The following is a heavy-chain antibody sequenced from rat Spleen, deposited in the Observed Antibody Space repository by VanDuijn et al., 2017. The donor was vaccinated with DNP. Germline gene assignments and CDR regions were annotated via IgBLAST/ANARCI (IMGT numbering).Heavy chain of an antibody. CDR3: ARVGDLHDGGDGDVLDV. CDR2: ITTSGDIS. CDR1: GFTFNTYW. Sequence: EVQLVESGGGLVQAGRSLKLSCVASGFTFNTYWMTWIRQVPGKGLEWVASITTSGDISYYPDSVKGRFTISRDNVKSSLYLQMNSLRSEDTATYYCARVGDLHDGGDGDVLDVWGQGTSVTVSS. J-gene: IGHJ4*01. V-gene: IGHV5-31*01. D-gene: IGHD1-12*02.